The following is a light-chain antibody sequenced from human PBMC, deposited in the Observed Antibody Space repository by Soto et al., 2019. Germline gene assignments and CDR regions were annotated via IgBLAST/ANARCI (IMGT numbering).Light chain of an antibody. CDR1: QSVSNN. Sequence: EIVLTQSPGTLSLSPWERATLSCRASQSVSNNYLAWYQQKPGQAPRLLIYGASTRATGIPARFSGSGSGTEFTLTISSLQSEDFAVYYCQQYNNWPPLTFGGGTKVDIK. V-gene: IGKV3-15*01. CDR3: QQYNNWPPLT. J-gene: IGKJ4*01. CDR2: GAS.